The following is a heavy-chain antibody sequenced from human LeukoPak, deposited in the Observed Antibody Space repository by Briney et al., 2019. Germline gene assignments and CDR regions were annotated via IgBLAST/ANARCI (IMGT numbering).Heavy chain of an antibody. CDR3: AREIVPAAIYLFYYYGMDV. D-gene: IGHD2-2*01. V-gene: IGHV7-4-1*02. CDR2: ISTNTGNP. CDR1: GYTFTSYA. Sequence: ASVKVSCKASGYTFTSYAMNWVRQAPGQGLEWMGWISTNTGNPTYAQGFTGRFVFSLDTSVSTAYLQISSLKAEDTAVYYCAREIVPAAIYLFYYYGMDVWGQGTTVTVSS. J-gene: IGHJ6*02.